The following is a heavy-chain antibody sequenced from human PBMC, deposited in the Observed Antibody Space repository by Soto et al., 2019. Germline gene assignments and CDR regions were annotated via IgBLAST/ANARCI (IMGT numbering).Heavy chain of an antibody. Sequence: PRGSLRLSCAASGFKFSKYAMSWGRQAPGKGLEWVSLISATGGGTYYADSVKGRFTISRDNSHNTLYLQVHSLTAEDTAVYYCAKDRRAGGNSAFYFDFWGQGAQVTVSS. CDR1: GFKFSKYA. J-gene: IGHJ4*02. CDR2: ISATGGGT. V-gene: IGHV3-23*01. D-gene: IGHD3-16*01. CDR3: AKDRRAGGNSAFYFDF.